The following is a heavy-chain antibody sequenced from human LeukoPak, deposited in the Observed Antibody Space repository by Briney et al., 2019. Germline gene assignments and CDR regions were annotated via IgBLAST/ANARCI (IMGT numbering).Heavy chain of an antibody. CDR2: ISTNTGNP. J-gene: IGHJ6*03. CDR1: GYTFTSYA. D-gene: IGHD2-15*01. CDR3: ARKSVAATPRDIVYQYSYMDV. V-gene: IGHV7-4-1*02. Sequence: ASVKVSCKSSGYTFTSYATNWVRQAPGQGLEWMGWISTNTGNPTYAQGFTGRFVFSLDTSVSTAYLQISSLKAEDTAVYYCARKSVAATPRDIVYQYSYMDVWGKGTTVTVSS.